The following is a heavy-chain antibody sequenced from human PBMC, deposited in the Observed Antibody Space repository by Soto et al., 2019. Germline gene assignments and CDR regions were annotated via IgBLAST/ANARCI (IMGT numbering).Heavy chain of an antibody. Sequence: ASVKVSCKASGYTFTSYAISWVRQAPGQGLEWMGWISAYNGNTKYAQKLQGRVTLTTDTSTSTAYMELRSLRSDDAAVYYCARDTAMALPDAWGQGTLVTVS. CDR3: ARDTAMALPDA. CDR1: GYTFTSYA. V-gene: IGHV1-18*01. D-gene: IGHD5-18*01. CDR2: ISAYNGNT. J-gene: IGHJ4*02.